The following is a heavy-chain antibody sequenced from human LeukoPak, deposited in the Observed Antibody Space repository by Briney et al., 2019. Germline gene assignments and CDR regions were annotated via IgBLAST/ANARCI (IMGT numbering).Heavy chain of an antibody. CDR3: ASGYGSGSVYYFDY. CDR1: GGTFSSYA. J-gene: IGHJ4*02. V-gene: IGHV1-69*01. D-gene: IGHD3-10*01. CDR2: IIPIFGTA. Sequence: SVTVSFKSSGGTFSSYAIIWVRQAPGQGVEWIGGIIPIFGTANYAQKFQGRVTIPADQSTSTAYMELSSLRSEDTAVYYCASGYGSGSVYYFDYWGQGTLVTVSS.